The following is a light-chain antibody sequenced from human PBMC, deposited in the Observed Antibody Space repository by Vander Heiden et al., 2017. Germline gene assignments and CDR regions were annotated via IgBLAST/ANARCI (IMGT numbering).Light chain of an antibody. V-gene: IGLV1-40*01. CDR1: SSNIGAGYD. Sequence: QSVLTQPPSVSGAPGQRVTISCTGRSSNIGAGYDVHWYQQLPGTAPKLLIYGNTNRPSGVPDRFSGSKSGTSASLGITGLQTEDEADYYCQSSDSRLYVFGTGTKVTVL. J-gene: IGLJ1*01. CDR2: GNT. CDR3: QSSDSRLYV.